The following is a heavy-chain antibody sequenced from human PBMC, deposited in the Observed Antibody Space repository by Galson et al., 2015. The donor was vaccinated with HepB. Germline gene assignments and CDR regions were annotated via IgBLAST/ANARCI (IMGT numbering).Heavy chain of an antibody. CDR3: ARGFRLDYGSGPFWGY. J-gene: IGHJ4*02. Sequence: SVKVSCKASGYTFTSYDINWVRQATGQGLEWMGWMNPYSGNTGYAQKFQGRVTMTRNSSLTTAYMELSTLRSEDTAVYYCARGFRLDYGSGPFWGYWGQGTLVTVSS. CDR2: MNPYSGNT. CDR1: GYTFTSYD. V-gene: IGHV1-8*01. D-gene: IGHD3-10*01.